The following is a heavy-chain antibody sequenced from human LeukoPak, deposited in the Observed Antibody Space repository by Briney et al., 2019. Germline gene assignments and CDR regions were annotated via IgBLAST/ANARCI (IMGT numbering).Heavy chain of an antibody. V-gene: IGHV4-34*01. CDR3: ARSNYYDSSGYRLWGYYFDY. Sequence: SETLSLTCAVYGGSFSGYYWSWIRQPPGKGLEWIGEINHSGSTNYNPSLKSRVTISVDTSKNQFSLKLSSVTAADTAVYYCARSNYYDSSGYRLWGYYFDYWGQGTLVTVSS. CDR1: GGSFSGYY. CDR2: INHSGST. J-gene: IGHJ4*02. D-gene: IGHD3-22*01.